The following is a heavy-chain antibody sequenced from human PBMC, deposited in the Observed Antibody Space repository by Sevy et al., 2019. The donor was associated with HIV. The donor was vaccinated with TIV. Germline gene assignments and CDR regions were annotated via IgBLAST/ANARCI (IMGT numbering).Heavy chain of an antibody. J-gene: IGHJ5*02. D-gene: IGHD3-22*01. CDR3: AKEGDSSGYIS. Sequence: GGSLRLSCAASGFTFSSYAMSWVRQAPGKGLEWVSAISGSGGSTYYADSVKGRFTISRDNSKNRLYLQMNSLSAEDTAVYYWAKEGDSSGYISWGQGTLVTVSS. V-gene: IGHV3-23*01. CDR1: GFTFSSYA. CDR2: ISGSGGST.